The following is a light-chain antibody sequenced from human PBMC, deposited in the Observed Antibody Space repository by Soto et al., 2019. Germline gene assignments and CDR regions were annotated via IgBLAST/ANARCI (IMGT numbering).Light chain of an antibody. V-gene: IGLV2-11*01. CDR2: DVY. J-gene: IGLJ2*01. CDR3: CSYAGSSTSVS. Sequence: QSALTPPRSVSGTPGQSVTISCTGTISDVGDYDYVSWYQQHPGKAPKLIIYDVYKRSSGVPDRFSGSKSGNTASLTISGLQAEDEADYYCCSYAGSSTSVSFGGGTKLTVL. CDR1: ISDVGDYDY.